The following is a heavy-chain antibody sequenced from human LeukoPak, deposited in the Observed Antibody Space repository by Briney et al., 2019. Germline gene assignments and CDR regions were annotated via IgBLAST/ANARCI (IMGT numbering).Heavy chain of an antibody. Sequence: GASVKVSCKPSGYTFTGYYLHWVRQAPGQGLEWMGWINPNSGGTNYAQKFQGRVTMTRDTSISTAYMELSRLRSDDTAVYYCARVQDYGDYPDYWGQETLVTVSS. V-gene: IGHV1-2*02. CDR1: GYTFTGYY. CDR3: ARVQDYGDYPDY. D-gene: IGHD4-17*01. J-gene: IGHJ4*02. CDR2: INPNSGGT.